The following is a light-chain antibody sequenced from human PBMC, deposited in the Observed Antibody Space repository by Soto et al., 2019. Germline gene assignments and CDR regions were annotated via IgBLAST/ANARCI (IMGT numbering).Light chain of an antibody. CDR2: EVS. V-gene: IGLV2-14*01. CDR3: GSCTNSGSGVV. J-gene: IGLJ2*01. CDR1: SSDVGGYNY. Sequence: QSVLTQPASVSGSPGQSITISCTGTSSDVGGYNYVSWYQQYPGTAPKLMIYEVSHRPSGVSNRFSGSKSGNTASLTITGLQAEDEADYYCGSCTNSGSGVVFGGGTKLTVL.